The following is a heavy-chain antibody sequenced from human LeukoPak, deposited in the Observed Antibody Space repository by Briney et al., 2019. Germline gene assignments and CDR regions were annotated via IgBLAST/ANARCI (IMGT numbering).Heavy chain of an antibody. CDR2: IXYXGST. V-gene: IGHV4-59*01. CDR1: GGXIXXXY. J-gene: IGHJ5*02. CDR3: ARXSGFGLVLNNWFDP. D-gene: IGHD6-19*01. Sequence: SETLSLTCTVXGGXIXXXYXXXXXXPPGXXLXXXXXIXYXGSTNYNPSLKSRVTISVDTSKTQFSLKLSSVTAADTAVYYCARXSGFGLVLNNWFDPWGQGTLVTVSS.